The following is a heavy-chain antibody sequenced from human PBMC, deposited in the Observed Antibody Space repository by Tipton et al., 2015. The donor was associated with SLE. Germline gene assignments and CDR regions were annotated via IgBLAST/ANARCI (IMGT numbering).Heavy chain of an antibody. Sequence: GLVKPSETLSLNCSVSGGSIRSSSDYWGWIRQPPGKGLEWIGSMYYSGSTHYNPSLKSRVTISVDTSINQFSLKMSSVTAADTAVYYCARKTFGDYIFDIGGRGALVTVSS. CDR2: MYYSGST. CDR1: GGSIRSSSDY. V-gene: IGHV4-39*01. D-gene: IGHD4-17*01. J-gene: IGHJ2*01. CDR3: ARKTFGDYIFDI.